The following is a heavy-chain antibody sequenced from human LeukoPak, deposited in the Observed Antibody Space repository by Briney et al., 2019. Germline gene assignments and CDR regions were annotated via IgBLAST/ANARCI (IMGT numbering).Heavy chain of an antibody. CDR1: GFTFSGYW. CDR3: ARPSGSYYYDAFDI. CDR2: INSDGSST. J-gene: IGHJ3*02. V-gene: IGHV3-74*01. D-gene: IGHD3-10*01. Sequence: GGSLRLSCAASGFTFSGYWIHWVCQAPGKGLVWVSRINSDGSSTSYADSVKGRFTISRDNAKKTLYLQMNSLRAEDTAVYYCARPSGSYYYDAFDIWGQGTMVTVSS.